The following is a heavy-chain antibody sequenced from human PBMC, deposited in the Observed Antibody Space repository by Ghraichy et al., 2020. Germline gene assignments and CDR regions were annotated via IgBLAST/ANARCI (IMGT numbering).Heavy chain of an antibody. CDR2: IYYSGST. Sequence: SETLSLTCTVSGGSISSSSYYWGWIRQPPGKGLEWIGSIYYSGSTYYNPSLKSRVTISVDTSKNQFSLKLSSVTAADTAVYYCARWDGHIDTYFDYWGQGTLVTVSS. V-gene: IGHV4-39*01. J-gene: IGHJ4*02. CDR1: GGSISSSSYY. D-gene: IGHD5-24*01. CDR3: ARWDGHIDTYFDY.